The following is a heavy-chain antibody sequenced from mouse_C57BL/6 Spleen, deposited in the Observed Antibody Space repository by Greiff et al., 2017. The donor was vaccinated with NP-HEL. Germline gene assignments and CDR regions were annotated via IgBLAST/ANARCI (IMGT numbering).Heavy chain of an antibody. Sequence: QVQLQQPGAELVMPGASVKLSCKASGYTFTSYWMHWVKQRPGQGLEWIGEIDPSDSYTNYNQKFKGKSTLTVDKSSSTAYMQLSSLTSENSAVYYCARQKFPYYYGSSYGYFDVWGTGTTVTVSS. CDR2: IDPSDSYT. J-gene: IGHJ1*03. CDR3: ARQKFPYYYGSSYGYFDV. CDR1: GYTFTSYW. D-gene: IGHD1-1*01. V-gene: IGHV1-69*01.